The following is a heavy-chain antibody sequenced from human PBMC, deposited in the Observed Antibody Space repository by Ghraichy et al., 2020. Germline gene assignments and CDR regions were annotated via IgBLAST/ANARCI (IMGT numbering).Heavy chain of an antibody. CDR2: ISSSSSYI. D-gene: IGHD4-17*01. J-gene: IGHJ4*02. Sequence: LSLTCAASGFTFSSYSMNWVRQAPGKGLEWVSSISSSSSYIYYADSVKGRFTISRDNAKNSLYLQMNSLRAEDTAVYYCARGLSDYAPDYWGQGTLVTVSS. CDR3: ARGLSDYAPDY. V-gene: IGHV3-21*01. CDR1: GFTFSSYS.